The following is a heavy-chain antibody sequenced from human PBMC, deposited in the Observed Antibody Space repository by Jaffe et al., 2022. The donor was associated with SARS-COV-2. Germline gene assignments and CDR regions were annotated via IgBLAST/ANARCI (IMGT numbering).Heavy chain of an antibody. CDR1: GGSVSSSSYS. J-gene: IGHJ4*02. CDR2: IYYLGST. CDR3: ARHSFHCSGGICSSKVGYYFDC. Sequence: QLQLQESGPGLVKPSETLTLTCIVSGGSVSSSSYSWGWIRQPPGKGLEWIGSIYYLGSTYYNPTLKSRVTISVDTSKNQFSLKLNSVTAADTAMYYCARHSFHCSGGICSSKVGYYFDCWGQGTLVTVSS. D-gene: IGHD2-15*01. V-gene: IGHV4-39*01.